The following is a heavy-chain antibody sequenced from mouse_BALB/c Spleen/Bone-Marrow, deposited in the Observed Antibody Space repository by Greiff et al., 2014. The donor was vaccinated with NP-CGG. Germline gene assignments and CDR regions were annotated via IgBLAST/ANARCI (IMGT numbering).Heavy chain of an antibody. Sequence: VHVKQSGAELVKPGASVKLSCTASGFNIKDTYMHWVKQRPEQGLEWIGRIDPANGNTKYDLKFQGKATITADTSSNTAYLQLSSLTSEDTAVYYCAFYYYGSSLFAYWGQGTLVTVSA. D-gene: IGHD1-1*01. CDR1: GFNIKDTY. CDR2: IDPANGNT. J-gene: IGHJ3*01. V-gene: IGHV14-3*02. CDR3: AFYYYGSSLFAY.